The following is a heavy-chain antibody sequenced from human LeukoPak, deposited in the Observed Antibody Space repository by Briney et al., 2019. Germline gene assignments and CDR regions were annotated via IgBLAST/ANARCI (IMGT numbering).Heavy chain of an antibody. Sequence: GGSLRLSCAASGFTFSSYAMTWVRQAPGKGLEWVSTITSSGGNTYYADSVKGRFIISRDNSKNSVYLQMNILTAEDTATYYCAKGVVSGTLYYYGMDVWGQGTTVIVSS. CDR3: AKGVVSGTLYYYGMDV. CDR1: GFTFSSYA. V-gene: IGHV3-23*01. D-gene: IGHD6-13*01. J-gene: IGHJ6*02. CDR2: ITSSGGNT.